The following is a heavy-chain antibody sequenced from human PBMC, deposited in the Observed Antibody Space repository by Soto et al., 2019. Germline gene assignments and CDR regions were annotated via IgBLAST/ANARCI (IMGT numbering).Heavy chain of an antibody. CDR1: GYSLTNYW. J-gene: IGHJ6*02. D-gene: IGHD6-19*01. CDR2: IYPGDYDA. CDR3: VADTVRTYYFSAMDV. Sequence: GESLKISCKGSGYSLTNYWIGWLRQMPGKGLEWRGIIYPGDYDARDSPSFQGQVTMSVDEASSTAYLQCDSLKASDTAIYYCVADTVRTYYFSAMDVWGQGTTVTVYS. V-gene: IGHV5-51*01.